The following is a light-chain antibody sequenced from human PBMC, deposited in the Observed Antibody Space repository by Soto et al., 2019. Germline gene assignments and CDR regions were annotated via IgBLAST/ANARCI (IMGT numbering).Light chain of an antibody. J-gene: IGLJ2*01. Sequence: QSALTQPASVSGSPGQSITISCTGNSSDVGSYNLVSWYQQHPGKAPKLMIYEGSKRPSGVSNRFSGSKSGNTASLTISGVQAEDEAEYYCCSYAGSSVAFGGRTKLTVL. V-gene: IGLV2-23*01. CDR2: EGS. CDR1: SSDVGSYNL. CDR3: CSYAGSSVA.